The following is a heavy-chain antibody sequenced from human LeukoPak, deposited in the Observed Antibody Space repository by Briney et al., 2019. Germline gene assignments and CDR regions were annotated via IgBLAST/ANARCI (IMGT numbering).Heavy chain of an antibody. V-gene: IGHV3-7*03. CDR1: GFTFSNYW. CDR2: IKQDGSER. Sequence: GGSLRLSCAASGFTFSNYWMSWVRQAPGKGLEWVANIKQDGSERYYVDSVKGRFIISRDNAQNSLFLLMNSLRAEDTAVYYCAKEGFDSWGQGTLVTVSS. CDR3: AKEGFDS. J-gene: IGHJ4*02.